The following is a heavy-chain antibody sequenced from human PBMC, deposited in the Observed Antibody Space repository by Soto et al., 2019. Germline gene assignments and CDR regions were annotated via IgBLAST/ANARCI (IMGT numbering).Heavy chain of an antibody. CDR2: ISWNSGSI. Sequence: EVQLVESGGGLVQPGRSLRLSCAASGFTFDDYAMHWVRQAPGKGLEWVSGISWNSGSIGYADSVKGRFTIFRDNAKNSLYLQMNSLRAEDTALYYCAKDIRGQLLSSDFDYWGQGTLVTVSS. CDR3: AKDIRGQLLSSDFDY. J-gene: IGHJ4*02. V-gene: IGHV3-9*01. D-gene: IGHD2-2*01. CDR1: GFTFDDYA.